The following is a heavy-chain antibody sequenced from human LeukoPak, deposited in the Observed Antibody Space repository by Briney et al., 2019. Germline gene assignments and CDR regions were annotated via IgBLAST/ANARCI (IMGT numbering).Heavy chain of an antibody. Sequence: GGSLRLSCAASGFTFSSYSMNWVRQAPGKGLEWVSYISSSSTIYYADSVKGRFTISRDNAKNSLYLQMNSLRAEDTAVYYCARDPNVRGWWDYYYYGMDVWGQGTTVTVSS. CDR3: ARDPNVRGWWDYYYYGMDV. J-gene: IGHJ6*02. CDR2: ISSSSTI. V-gene: IGHV3-48*01. CDR1: GFTFSSYS. D-gene: IGHD6-19*01.